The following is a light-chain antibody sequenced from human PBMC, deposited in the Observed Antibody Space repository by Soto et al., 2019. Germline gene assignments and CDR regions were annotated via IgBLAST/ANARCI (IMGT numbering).Light chain of an antibody. J-gene: IGLJ1*01. V-gene: IGLV1-44*01. CDR1: SSTFANNY. Sequence: QSALTQPPSVSGTPGQRVSISCSGDSSTFANNYVHWYQQVPGAAPKLLIYRSDQRPSGVPDRFSGSKSGTSASLAISGLQSEDEAEYYCATWDDSLNLLYVFGTGTKLTVL. CDR3: ATWDDSLNLLYV. CDR2: RSD.